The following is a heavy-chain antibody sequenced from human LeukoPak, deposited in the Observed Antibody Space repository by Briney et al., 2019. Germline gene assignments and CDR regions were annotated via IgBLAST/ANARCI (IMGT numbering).Heavy chain of an antibody. Sequence: GASVKVSFKASGYTFTIYGISWVRQAPGQGLEWMGWISAYNGNTNYAQKLQGRVTMTTDTSTSTAYMELRSLRSDDTAVYYCARGDGYSSGWYVGFDYWGQGTLVTVSS. CDR2: ISAYNGNT. D-gene: IGHD6-19*01. V-gene: IGHV1-18*01. CDR3: ARGDGYSSGWYVGFDY. J-gene: IGHJ4*02. CDR1: GYTFTIYG.